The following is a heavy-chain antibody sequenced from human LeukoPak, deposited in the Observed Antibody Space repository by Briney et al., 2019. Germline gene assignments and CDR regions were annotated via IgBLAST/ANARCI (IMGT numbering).Heavy chain of an antibody. CDR3: ARFDCSDGSCYIVN. CDR1: GGSISSYY. V-gene: IGHV4-59*01. J-gene: IGHJ4*02. CDR2: IYYSGST. Sequence: SETLSLTCTVSGGSISSYYWSWIRQPPGKGLEWIGYIYYSGSTNYNPSLKSRVTISVDTSKNQFSLKLSSVTAADTAVYYCARFDCSDGSCYIVNWGQGTLVTVSS. D-gene: IGHD2-15*01.